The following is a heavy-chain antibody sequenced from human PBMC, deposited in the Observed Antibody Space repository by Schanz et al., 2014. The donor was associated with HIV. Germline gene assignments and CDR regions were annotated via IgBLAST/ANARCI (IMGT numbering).Heavy chain of an antibody. Sequence: QVQLQESGPGLVKPSETLSLTCAVSGGSISRNYWTWIRQPPGKGLEWIGYIYFSGSTYINPSLKSRVTILVDSSKNQFSLKLSSVTAADTAVYYCARDQFRGAFDIWGQGTMVTVSS. CDR1: GGSISRNY. CDR2: IYFSGST. CDR3: ARDQFRGAFDI. V-gene: IGHV4-59*01. J-gene: IGHJ3*02.